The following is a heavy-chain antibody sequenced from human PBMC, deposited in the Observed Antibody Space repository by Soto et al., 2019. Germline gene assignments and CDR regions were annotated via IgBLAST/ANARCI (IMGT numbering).Heavy chain of an antibody. V-gene: IGHV1-18*01. D-gene: IGHD2-15*01. CDR1: GYTFTSCG. J-gene: IGHJ3*02. CDR3: AGDRVVVVAATFAFDI. CDR2: ISAYNGNT. Sequence: ASVKVSCKASGYTFTSCGISWVRQAPGQGLEWMGWISAYNGNTNYAQKLQGRVTMTTDTSTSTAYMELRSLRSDDTAVYYCAGDRVVVVAATFAFDIWGQGTMVTVSS.